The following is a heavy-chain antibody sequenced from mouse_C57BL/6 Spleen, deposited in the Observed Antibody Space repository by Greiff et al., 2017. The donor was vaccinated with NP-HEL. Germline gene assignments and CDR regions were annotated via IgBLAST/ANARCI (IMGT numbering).Heavy chain of an antibody. V-gene: IGHV1-82*01. CDR2: IYPGDGDT. J-gene: IGHJ4*01. CDR3: ASAYYDYDEYYYAMDY. D-gene: IGHD2-4*01. CDR1: GYAFSSSW. Sequence: QVQLQQSGPELVKPGASVKISCKASGYAFSSSWMNWVKQRPGKGLEWIGRIYPGDGDTNYNGKFKGKATLTAAKSSSTAYMQLSSLTSEYSAVYFCASAYYDYDEYYYAMDYWGQGTSVTVSS.